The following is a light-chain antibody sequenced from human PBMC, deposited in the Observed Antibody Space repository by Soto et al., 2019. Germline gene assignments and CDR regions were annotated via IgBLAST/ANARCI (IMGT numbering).Light chain of an antibody. CDR1: SSDVVGYNY. J-gene: IGLJ1*01. CDR2: DVS. Sequence: QSALTQPASVSGSPGQSITISCTGTSSDVVGYNYVSWYQHHPGKAPKLMIYDVSNRPSGVSNRFSGSKSGNTASLSISGLQPEDEADYYCSSYRTSNTRQIVCGTETKVTVL. V-gene: IGLV2-14*03. CDR3: SSYRTSNTRQIV.